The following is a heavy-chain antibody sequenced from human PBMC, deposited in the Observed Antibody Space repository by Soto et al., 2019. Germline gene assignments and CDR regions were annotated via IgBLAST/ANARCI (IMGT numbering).Heavy chain of an antibody. CDR1: GGSISSSNW. V-gene: IGHV4-4*02. J-gene: IGHJ6*02. CDR3: ARPYDFWSGPLGMDV. D-gene: IGHD3-3*01. Sequence: SETLSLTCAVSGGSISSSNWCSWVRQPPGKGLEWIGEIYHSGSTNYNPSLKSRVTISVDKSKNQFSLKLSSVTAADTAVYYCARPYDFWSGPLGMDVWGQGTTVTVSS. CDR2: IYHSGST.